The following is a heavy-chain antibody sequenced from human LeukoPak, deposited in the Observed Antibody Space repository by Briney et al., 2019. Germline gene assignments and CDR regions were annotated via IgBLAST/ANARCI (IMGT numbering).Heavy chain of an antibody. D-gene: IGHD1-26*01. Sequence: SETLSLTCTVSGGSIGSTTYYWGWIRQPPGKELECIGSIYYSGSTYYNPSLKSRVTISLDTSKHQFSLKLSSVTAADTAVYYCARHKQSGTYYDAFDIWGQGTMVTVSS. CDR1: GGSIGSTTYY. CDR2: IYYSGST. J-gene: IGHJ3*02. V-gene: IGHV4-39*01. CDR3: ARHKQSGTYYDAFDI.